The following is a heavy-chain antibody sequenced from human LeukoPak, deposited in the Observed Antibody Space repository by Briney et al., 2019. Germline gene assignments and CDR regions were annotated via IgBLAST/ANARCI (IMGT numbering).Heavy chain of an antibody. CDR3: ARDRFCITTNCYSDY. V-gene: IGHV3-7*05. CDR2: IKEDGSEK. Sequence: QPGGSLRLSCAASGFTFSGFAMTSVRQAPGRGLEWVANIKEDGSEKYYVDSVKGRFTISRDNANNSLYLQMNTLRAEDTAVYYCARDRFCITTNCYSDYWGQGTLVTVSS. D-gene: IGHD2-2*01. CDR1: GFTFSGFA. J-gene: IGHJ4*02.